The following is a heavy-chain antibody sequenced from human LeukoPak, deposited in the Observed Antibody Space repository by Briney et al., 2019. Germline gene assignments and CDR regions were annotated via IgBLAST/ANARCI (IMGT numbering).Heavy chain of an antibody. D-gene: IGHD3-3*01. CDR1: GGSISSNNYF. CDR3: QSRFLEWLLDY. V-gene: IGHV4-39*01. Sequence: TSVTLSLTCTVSGGSISSNNYFWGWIRQPPGKGLEWIGSIYDSGNTYYNPSLKSRVTISVDTSKNQFSLKLNSETAADTAMYYCQSRFLEWLLDYWGQGTLVTVSS. CDR2: IYDSGNT. J-gene: IGHJ4*02.